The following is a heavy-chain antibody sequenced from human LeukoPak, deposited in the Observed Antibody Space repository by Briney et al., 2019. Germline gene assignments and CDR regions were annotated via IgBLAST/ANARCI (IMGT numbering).Heavy chain of an antibody. Sequence: PGGSLRLSCTASGFTFADYAMNWVRQAPGKGLEWVGFIRSKAYGGTTEYAASVKGRFSISRDDSKSTAHLQMNGLKTEDTAVYYCTADYDDPPTFDYWGQGTLVTVSS. CDR2: IRSKAYGGTT. CDR3: TADYDDPPTFDY. D-gene: IGHD4-17*01. V-gene: IGHV3-49*04. CDR1: GFTFADYA. J-gene: IGHJ4*02.